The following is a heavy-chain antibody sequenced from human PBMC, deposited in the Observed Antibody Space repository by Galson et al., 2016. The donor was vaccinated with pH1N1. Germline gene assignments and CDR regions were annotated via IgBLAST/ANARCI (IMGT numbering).Heavy chain of an antibody. V-gene: IGHV1-2*02. J-gene: IGHJ5*02. CDR1: GYSFIVHY. D-gene: IGHD3-10*01. CDR2: INPNSGDT. CDR3: ATGSGNSWFDP. Sequence: SVKVSCKASGYSFIVHYMHWVRQAPGHGLEWTGWINPNSGDTKYAQNFQGRVTLTRDTSINTAYMELSSLTSDDTAVYYCATGSGNSWFDPWGQGTLVTVSS.